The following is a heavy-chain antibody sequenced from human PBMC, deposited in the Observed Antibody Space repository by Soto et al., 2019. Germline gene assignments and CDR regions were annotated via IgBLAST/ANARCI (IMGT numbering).Heavy chain of an antibody. Sequence: EVQLLESGGGLVQPGGSLRLSCAASGFTFSSYAMSWVRQAPGKGLEWVSAISGSGGSTYYADSVKGRFTSSRDNSKNTLCLQMTSLRAEDTALYYCAYSSTPFDSWGPGTLVTVSS. D-gene: IGHD6-13*01. CDR2: ISGSGGST. V-gene: IGHV3-23*01. J-gene: IGHJ4*02. CDR3: AYSSTPFDS. CDR1: GFTFSSYA.